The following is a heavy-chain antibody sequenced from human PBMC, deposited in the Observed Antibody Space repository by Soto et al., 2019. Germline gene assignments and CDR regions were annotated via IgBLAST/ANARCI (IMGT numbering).Heavy chain of an antibody. CDR1: GYSISSGYY. V-gene: IGHV4-38-2*02. CDR3: AGASGGHSGWGHWFDP. CDR2: ISHSGTS. D-gene: IGHD2-21*02. Sequence: SETLSLTCTVSGYSISSGYYWSWIRQTPGKGLEWIGSISHSGTSFYNPSLRSRVTISMDTSNNHFSLKLNSLTATDTAVYSGAGASGGHSGWGHWFDPWGQGTLVTVSS. J-gene: IGHJ5*02.